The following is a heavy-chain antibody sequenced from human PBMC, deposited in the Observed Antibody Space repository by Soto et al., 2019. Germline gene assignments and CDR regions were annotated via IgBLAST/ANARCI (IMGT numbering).Heavy chain of an antibody. Sequence: QVQLVQSGAEVKKPGASVKVSCKASGYTFTGYYMHWVRQAPGQGLGWMGWINPNSGGTNYAQKFQGWVTMTRDTSISTAYMELSRLRSDDTAVYYCARSYYDSSGFSNDAFDIWGQGTMVTVSS. CDR1: GYTFTGYY. J-gene: IGHJ3*02. D-gene: IGHD3-22*01. CDR3: ARSYYDSSGFSNDAFDI. V-gene: IGHV1-2*04. CDR2: INPNSGGT.